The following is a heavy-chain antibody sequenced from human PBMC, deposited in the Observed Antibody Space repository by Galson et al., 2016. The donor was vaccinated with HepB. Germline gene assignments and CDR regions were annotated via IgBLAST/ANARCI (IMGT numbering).Heavy chain of an antibody. V-gene: IGHV3-30*03. Sequence: SLRLSCADSGFTFSTYGMHWVRQAPGEGLEWVAAISFEGNKQHYADSVKGRFTVSRDNSKNTLYLQMNNLTPDDTAIYYYARGGGTSSYYYWGMDVWGQGTTVTVSS. CDR3: ARGGGTSSYYYWGMDV. J-gene: IGHJ6*02. CDR2: ISFEGNKQ. CDR1: GFTFSTYG. D-gene: IGHD1-14*01.